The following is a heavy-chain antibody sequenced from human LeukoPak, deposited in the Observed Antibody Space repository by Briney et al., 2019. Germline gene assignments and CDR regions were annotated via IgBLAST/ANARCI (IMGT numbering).Heavy chain of an antibody. V-gene: IGHV3-49*04. CDR1: GFTFGDYA. D-gene: IGHD5-24*01. J-gene: IGHJ4*02. Sequence: GGSLRLSCIASGFTFGDYAMSWVRQAPGKGLERVGFIRSKAYGGTTEYAASVKGRFTISRDDSKSIAYLQMNSLKTEDTAVYYCTRERDGLDYWGQGTLVTVSS. CDR2: IRSKAYGGTT. CDR3: TRERDGLDY.